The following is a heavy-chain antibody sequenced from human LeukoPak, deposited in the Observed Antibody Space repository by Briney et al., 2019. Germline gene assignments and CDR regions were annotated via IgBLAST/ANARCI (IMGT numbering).Heavy chain of an antibody. CDR1: GFTFSNYA. D-gene: IGHD2-21*02. CDR2: ITGRSDST. Sequence: GGSLRLSCAASGFTFSNYAMSWVRQTPEKGLEWVSAITGRSDSTYYADSVKGRFTVSRDNSKNTLYLQMNSLRVEDTAIYYCARRYCGDDCYPYYFDYGGQGTLVSVSS. CDR3: ARRYCGDDCYPYYFDY. V-gene: IGHV3-23*01. J-gene: IGHJ4*02.